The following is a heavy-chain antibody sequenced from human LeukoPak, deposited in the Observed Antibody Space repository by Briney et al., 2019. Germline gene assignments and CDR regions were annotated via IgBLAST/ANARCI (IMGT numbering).Heavy chain of an antibody. CDR3: LPLNYGDPGY. Sequence: GGSLRLSCAASGFTFSSYGMHWVRQAPGKGLEWVAVIWYDGSNKYYADSVKGRFTISRDNSKNTLYLQMNSLRAEDTAVYYCLPLNYGDPGYWGQGTLVTVSS. CDR2: IWYDGSNK. D-gene: IGHD4-17*01. CDR1: GFTFSSYG. V-gene: IGHV3-33*01. J-gene: IGHJ4*02.